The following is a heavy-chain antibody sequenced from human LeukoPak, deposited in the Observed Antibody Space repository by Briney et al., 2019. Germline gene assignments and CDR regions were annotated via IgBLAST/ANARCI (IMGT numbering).Heavy chain of an antibody. J-gene: IGHJ5*02. D-gene: IGHD3-3*01. V-gene: IGHV4-59*01. CDR2: IYYSGST. CDR3: ARGGVPSYDFWSAASWFDP. Sequence: PSETLSLTCTVSGGSISSYYWSWIRQPPGTRLEWVGYIYYSGSTNYNPSLKSRVTISVDTSKNQFSLKLSSVTAADTAVYYCARGGVPSYDFWSAASWFDPWGQGTLVTVSS. CDR1: GGSISSYY.